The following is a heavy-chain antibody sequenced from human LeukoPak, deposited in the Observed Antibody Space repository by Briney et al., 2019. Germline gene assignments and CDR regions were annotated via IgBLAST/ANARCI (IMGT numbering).Heavy chain of an antibody. V-gene: IGHV1-18*01. D-gene: IGHD6-19*01. J-gene: IGHJ4*02. CDR1: GYTFTSYG. CDR2: ISAYNGNT. Sequence: GASVKVSCKASGYTFTSYGISWVRQAPGQGLEWMGWISAYNGNTNYAQKLQGRVTITTDTSTSTAYMELRSLRSDDTAVYYCARDPRGWYVEYFDYWGQGTLVTVSS. CDR3: ARDPRGWYVEYFDY.